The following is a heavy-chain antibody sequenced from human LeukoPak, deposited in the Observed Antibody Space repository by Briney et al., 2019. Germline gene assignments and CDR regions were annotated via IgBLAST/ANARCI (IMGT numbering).Heavy chain of an antibody. D-gene: IGHD3-3*01. Sequence: GGSLRLSCAASGFTFSSYWMSWVRPAPGKGLEWVANIKQGGSEKYYVDSVKGRFTISRDNAKNSLYLQMNSLRAEDTAVYYCARIPYDFWSGYYIYYYYGMDVWGQGTTVTVSS. J-gene: IGHJ6*02. V-gene: IGHV3-7*01. CDR3: ARIPYDFWSGYYIYYYYGMDV. CDR2: IKQGGSEK. CDR1: GFTFSSYW.